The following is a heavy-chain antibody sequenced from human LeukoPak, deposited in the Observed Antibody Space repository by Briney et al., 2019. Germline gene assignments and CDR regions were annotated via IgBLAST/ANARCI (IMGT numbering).Heavy chain of an antibody. CDR2: IYTSGST. D-gene: IGHD2-15*01. CDR1: GGSISSGSYY. J-gene: IGHJ3*02. CDR3: ARGYCSGGSCYRPRYDAFDI. Sequence: KTSETLSLTCTVSGGSISSGSYYWSWIRQPAGKGLEWIGRIYTSGSTNYNPSLKSRVTISVDTSKNQFSLKLSSVTAADTAVYYCARGYCSGGSCYRPRYDAFDIWGQGTMVTVSS. V-gene: IGHV4-61*02.